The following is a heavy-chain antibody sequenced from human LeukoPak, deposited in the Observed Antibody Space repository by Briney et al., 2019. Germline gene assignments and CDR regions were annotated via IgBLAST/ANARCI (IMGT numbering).Heavy chain of an antibody. V-gene: IGHV3-48*03. CDR3: ARIPHPDYADAQ. CDR1: GFTFSNYE. D-gene: IGHD4-17*01. CDR2: ISSSGGTM. Sequence: GGSLRLSCAASGFTFSNYEINWVRQAPGKGLEWVSYISSSGGTMDYADSVKGRFTVSRDNGKKLVHLQLNSLRAEDTAVYFCARIPHPDYADAQWGQGTLVIVSS. J-gene: IGHJ4*02.